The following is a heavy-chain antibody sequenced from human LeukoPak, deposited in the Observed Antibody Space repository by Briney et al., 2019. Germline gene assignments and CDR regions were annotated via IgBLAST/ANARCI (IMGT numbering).Heavy chain of an antibody. V-gene: IGHV4-59*05. Sequence: GSLRLSCAASGFTFTDYYMTWIRQAPGKGLEWIGSIYYSGSTYYNPSLKSRVTISVDTSKNQFSLKLSSVTAADTAVYYCASLLDSSGYRVMDVWGQGTTVTVSS. D-gene: IGHD3-22*01. CDR1: GFTFTDYY. J-gene: IGHJ6*02. CDR3: ASLLDSSGYRVMDV. CDR2: IYYSGST.